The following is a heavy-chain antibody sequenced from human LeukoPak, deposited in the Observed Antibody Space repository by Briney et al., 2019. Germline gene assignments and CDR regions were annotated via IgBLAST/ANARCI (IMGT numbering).Heavy chain of an antibody. V-gene: IGHV3-23*01. Sequence: GGSLRLSCAASGFTFSSYAMSWVRQAPGKGLEWVSTVSGSGDSTWYADSVKSRFTISRDNSKSTLYLQMNSLRAEDTAVYYCAKSPYIASHIDFDYWGQGTLVTVSS. J-gene: IGHJ4*02. CDR3: AKSPYIASHIDFDY. CDR2: VSGSGDST. D-gene: IGHD3-16*01. CDR1: GFTFSSYA.